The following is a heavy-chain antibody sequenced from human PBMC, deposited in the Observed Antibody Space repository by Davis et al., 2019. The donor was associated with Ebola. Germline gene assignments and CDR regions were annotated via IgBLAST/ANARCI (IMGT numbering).Heavy chain of an antibody. Sequence: ASVKVSCKASGGTFSSYAISWVRQAPGQGLEWMGWINPNSGGTNYAQKFQGRVTMTRDTSISTAYMELSRLRSDDTAVYYCAALDSSGSPFGRRAFDIWGQGTMVTVSS. V-gene: IGHV1-2*02. J-gene: IGHJ3*02. CDR1: GGTFSSYA. CDR2: INPNSGGT. CDR3: AALDSSGSPFGRRAFDI. D-gene: IGHD3-22*01.